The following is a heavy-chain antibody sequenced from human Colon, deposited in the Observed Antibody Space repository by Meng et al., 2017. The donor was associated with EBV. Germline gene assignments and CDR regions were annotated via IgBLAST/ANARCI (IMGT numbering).Heavy chain of an antibody. Sequence: LPPPGLGRVSPHPTLLPPLASPWGSCSSKSAAWNWIRQSPSRGLEWLGRTYYRSKWYNDYAVSVKSRITINPDTSKNQFSLQLNSVTPEDTAVYYCARVAVGISSFDYWGQGTLVTVSS. V-gene: IGHV6-1*01. J-gene: IGHJ4*02. D-gene: IGHD1-26*01. CDR3: ARVAVGISSFDY. CDR1: WGSCSSKSAA. CDR2: TYYRSKWYN.